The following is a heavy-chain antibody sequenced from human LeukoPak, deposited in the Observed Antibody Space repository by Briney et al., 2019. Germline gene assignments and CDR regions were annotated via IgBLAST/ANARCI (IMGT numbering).Heavy chain of an antibody. V-gene: IGHV4-38-2*01. J-gene: IGHJ5*02. CDR3: AAGGPGDWFDP. CDR1: GYSISSGYY. D-gene: IGHD3-16*01. Sequence: PSETLSLTCAVPGYSISSGYYWGWIRQPPGKGLVWIGSIYHSGSTYYNPSLKSRVTISVDTSKNQFSLKLSSVTAADTAVYYCAAGGPGDWFDPWGQGTLVTVSS. CDR2: IYHSGST.